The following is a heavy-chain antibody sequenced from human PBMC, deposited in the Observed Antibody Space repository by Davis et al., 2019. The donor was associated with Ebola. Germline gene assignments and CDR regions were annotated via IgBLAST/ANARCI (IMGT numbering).Heavy chain of an antibody. CDR2: INAGNGNT. Sequence: ASVKVSCKASGYTFTSYAMHWVRQAPGQRLEWMGWINAGNGNTTYSQKFQGRVTITRDTSASTAYMELSSLRSEDTAVYYCARAMYYDFWSGYYGYYYYYGRDVWGQGTTVTVSS. D-gene: IGHD3-3*01. CDR1: GYTFTSYA. V-gene: IGHV1-3*01. CDR3: ARAMYYDFWSGYYGYYYYYGRDV. J-gene: IGHJ6*02.